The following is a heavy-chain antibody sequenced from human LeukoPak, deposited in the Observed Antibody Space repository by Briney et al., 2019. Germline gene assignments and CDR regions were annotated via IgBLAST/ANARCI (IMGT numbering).Heavy chain of an antibody. Sequence: RGESLKISCKGSGYSFTSYWIGWVRQMPGKALEWMGIIYPCDSDTRYNPSFQGQVTTSADKSISTAYLQWSSLKASDTAMYYCARLLARLGELSPISDWGQGTLVTVSS. D-gene: IGHD3-16*02. V-gene: IGHV5-51*01. CDR3: ARLLARLGELSPISD. CDR2: IYPCDSDT. CDR1: GYSFTSYW. J-gene: IGHJ4*02.